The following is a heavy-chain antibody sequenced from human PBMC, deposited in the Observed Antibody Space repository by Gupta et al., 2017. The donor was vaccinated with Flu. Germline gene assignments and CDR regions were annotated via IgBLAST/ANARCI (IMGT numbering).Heavy chain of an antibody. Sequence: QVQLVQSGAEVKKPGASVKVSCKASGYTFTSYAMHWVRQAPGQRLEWMGWINAGNGNTKYSQKFQGRVTITRDTSASTAYMELSSLRSEDTAVYYCARDGGGHDFWSGYYGMDVWGQGTTVTVSS. CDR1: GYTFTSYA. CDR2: INAGNGNT. CDR3: ARDGGGHDFWSGYYGMDV. V-gene: IGHV1-3*01. D-gene: IGHD3-3*01. J-gene: IGHJ6*02.